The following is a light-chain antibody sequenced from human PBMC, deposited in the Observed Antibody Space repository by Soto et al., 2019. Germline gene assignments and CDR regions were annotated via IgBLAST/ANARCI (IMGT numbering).Light chain of an antibody. CDR3: QKYDRASWT. CDR2: RAS. V-gene: IGKV1-5*03. J-gene: IGKJ1*01. Sequence: DIQMTQSPSTLSASVGDRVIITCRASQSISSWLAWYQQKPGKAPNLLIYRASTLKSGIPSRFSGSGSGTEFTLTISSLQTDDFANYYCQKYDRASWTFGPGTKVEIK. CDR1: QSISSW.